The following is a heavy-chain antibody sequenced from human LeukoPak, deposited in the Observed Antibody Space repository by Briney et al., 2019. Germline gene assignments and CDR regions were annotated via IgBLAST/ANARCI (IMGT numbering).Heavy chain of an antibody. CDR1: GGTFSSYA. Sequence: SVKVSCKASGGTFSSYAISWVRQAPGQGLEWMGGIIPIFGTANYAQKFQGRVTITADESTSTAYMELSSLRSEDTAVYYCARGAYDFWSGYSLPNYYYYYMDVWGKGTTVTVSS. CDR2: IIPIFGTA. CDR3: ARGAYDFWSGYSLPNYYYYYMDV. V-gene: IGHV1-69*13. J-gene: IGHJ6*03. D-gene: IGHD3-3*01.